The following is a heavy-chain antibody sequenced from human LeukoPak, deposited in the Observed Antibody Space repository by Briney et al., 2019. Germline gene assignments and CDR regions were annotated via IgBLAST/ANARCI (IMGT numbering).Heavy chain of an antibody. Sequence: SETLSLTCTVAGGSISSTTYYWGWIRQLPGKGLEWIGSIYYSGSTYYNPSLKSRVTISVDTSKNQFSLKLSSVTAADTAVYYCARVFLTVTSSPFDYWGQGTLVTVSS. CDR1: GGSISSTTYY. V-gene: IGHV4-39*07. D-gene: IGHD4-11*01. J-gene: IGHJ4*02. CDR3: ARVFLTVTSSPFDY. CDR2: IYYSGST.